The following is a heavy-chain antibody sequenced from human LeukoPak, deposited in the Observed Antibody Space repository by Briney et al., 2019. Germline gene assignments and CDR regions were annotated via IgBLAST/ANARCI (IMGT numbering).Heavy chain of an antibody. J-gene: IGHJ3*02. CDR2: IYYSGST. CDR3: ARHEPWGYCSGGSCFPPVAFDI. CDR1: GGSISSSSYY. V-gene: IGHV4-39*01. D-gene: IGHD2-15*01. Sequence: SETLSLTCTVSGGSISSSSYYWGWIRQPPGKRLEWIGSIYYSGSTYCNPSLKSRVTISVDTSKNQFSLKLSSVTAADTAVYYCARHEPWGYCSGGSCFPPVAFDIWGQGTMVTVSS.